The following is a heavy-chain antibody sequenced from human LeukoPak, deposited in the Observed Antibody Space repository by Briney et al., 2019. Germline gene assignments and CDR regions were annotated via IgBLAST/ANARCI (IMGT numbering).Heavy chain of an antibody. D-gene: IGHD2-2*01. Sequence: SETLSLTCTVSGGSISSSSYYWGWIRQPPGKGLEWIGSIYYSGSTYYNPSLKSRVTISVDTSKNQFSLKLSSVTAADTAVYYCARPMPGLDAFDIWGQGTMVTGSS. V-gene: IGHV4-39*01. CDR1: GGSISSSSYY. CDR2: IYYSGST. CDR3: ARPMPGLDAFDI. J-gene: IGHJ3*02.